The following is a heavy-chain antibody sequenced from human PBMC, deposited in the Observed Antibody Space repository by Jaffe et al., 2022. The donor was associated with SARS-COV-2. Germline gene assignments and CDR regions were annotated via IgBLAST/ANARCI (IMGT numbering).Heavy chain of an antibody. D-gene: IGHD6-13*01. CDR1: GGSFSGYY. J-gene: IGHJ5*02. CDR2: INHSGST. Sequence: QVQLQQWGAGLLKPSETLSLTCAVYGGSFSGYYWSWIRQPPGKGLEWIGEINHSGSTNYNPSLKSRVTISVDTSKNQFSLKLSSVTAADTAVYYCARRPAWSSSWTKNWFDPWGQGTLVTVSS. V-gene: IGHV4-34*01. CDR3: ARRPAWSSSWTKNWFDP.